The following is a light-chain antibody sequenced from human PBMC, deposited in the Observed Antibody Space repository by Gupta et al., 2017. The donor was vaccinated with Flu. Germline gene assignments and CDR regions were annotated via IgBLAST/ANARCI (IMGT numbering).Light chain of an antibody. Sequence: PSSVSASVGDRVSFTCRASQDIRNWLAWYQQKPGKAPKLLIHSASTLFSGVPSRFSASGSGTDFTLTISSLQPEDFAIYFCQQSNNFPLAFGPGTRVEI. V-gene: IGKV1-12*01. CDR3: QQSNNFPLA. J-gene: IGKJ3*01. CDR2: SAS. CDR1: QDIRNW.